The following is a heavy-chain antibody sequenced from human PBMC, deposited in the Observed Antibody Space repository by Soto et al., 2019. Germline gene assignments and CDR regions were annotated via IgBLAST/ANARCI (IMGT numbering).Heavy chain of an antibody. CDR3: ARALPSDYGREIFYYYGMDV. Sequence: GYSVKVFCKASGDSFTTDDINWVRQATGQGRGWMGWMNPKSGKTGYAQKFQGRVNMTRNTPISTAYMEVSSLRSEDTAVYYCARALPSDYGREIFYYYGMDVWG. CDR2: MNPKSGKT. J-gene: IGHJ6*02. CDR1: GDSFTTDD. V-gene: IGHV1-8*01. D-gene: IGHD4-17*01.